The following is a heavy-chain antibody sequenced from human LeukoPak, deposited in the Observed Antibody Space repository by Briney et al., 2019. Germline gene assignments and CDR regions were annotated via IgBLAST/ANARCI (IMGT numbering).Heavy chain of an antibody. Sequence: SGGTLRLSCAASGFTFSSYGMSWVRQAPGKGLEWVSAISGSGGSTYYADSVKGRFTISRDNSKNTLYLQMNSLRAEDTAVYYCARRFEWELLLNWFDPWGQGTLVTVSS. CDR1: GFTFSSYG. CDR3: ARRFEWELLLNWFDP. D-gene: IGHD1-26*01. J-gene: IGHJ5*02. CDR2: ISGSGGST. V-gene: IGHV3-23*01.